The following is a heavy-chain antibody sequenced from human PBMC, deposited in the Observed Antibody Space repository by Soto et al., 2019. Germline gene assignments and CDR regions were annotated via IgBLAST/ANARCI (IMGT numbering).Heavy chain of an antibody. D-gene: IGHD6-19*01. J-gene: IGHJ6*02. Sequence: QVRLVEAGGGVVQPGRSLRLSCAASGFTFSSYAMHWVRQAPGKGLEWVAVISYDGSNKYYADSVKGRFTISRDNSKNTLYLQMNSLRAEDTAVYYCARDRRGSGWYVNYYYYGMAVWGQGTTVTVSS. CDR2: ISYDGSNK. V-gene: IGHV3-30-3*01. CDR1: GFTFSSYA. CDR3: ARDRRGSGWYVNYYYYGMAV.